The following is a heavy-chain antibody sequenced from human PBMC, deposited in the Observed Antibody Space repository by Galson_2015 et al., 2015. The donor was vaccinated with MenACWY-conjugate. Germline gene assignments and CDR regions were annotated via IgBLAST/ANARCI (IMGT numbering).Heavy chain of an antibody. V-gene: IGHV1-69*02. CDR3: ARSPCGGDCYFAFDI. J-gene: IGHJ3*02. CDR2: IIPILGIA. Sequence: SVKVSCKASGYTFTAYHIHWVRQAPGQGLEWMGRIIPILGIANYAQKFQGRVTITADKSTSTAYMELSSLRSEDTAVYYCARSPCGGDCYFAFDIWGQGTMVTVSS. D-gene: IGHD2-21*02. CDR1: GYTFTAYH.